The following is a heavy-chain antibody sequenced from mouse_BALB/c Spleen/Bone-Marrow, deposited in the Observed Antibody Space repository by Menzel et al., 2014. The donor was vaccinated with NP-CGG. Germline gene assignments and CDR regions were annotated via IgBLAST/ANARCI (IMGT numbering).Heavy chain of an antibody. CDR2: IYPGSGNT. CDR3: ARPPYYYGSRPYWYFDV. V-gene: IGHV1-84*02. Sequence: QVQLQQSGPELVKPGASVKISCKASGYTFTDYCINWVKQKPGQGLEWIGWIYPGSGNTQYNEKFKGKATLTVDTSSNTAYMQLSSLTSEGTAVHFCARPPYYYGSRPYWYFDVWGAGTTVTVSS. D-gene: IGHD1-1*01. J-gene: IGHJ1*01. CDR1: GYTFTDYC.